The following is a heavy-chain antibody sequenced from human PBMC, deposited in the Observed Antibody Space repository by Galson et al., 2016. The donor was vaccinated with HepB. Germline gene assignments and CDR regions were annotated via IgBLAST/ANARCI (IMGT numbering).Heavy chain of an antibody. Sequence: SLRLSCATASGFTFSSYAMHWVRQAPGKGLEWVAVISYDGSSKSYAESVRGRFSISRDNPKSTLYLQMNSLRSEDTAVYYCAADTAMHLDDWGQGTLVTVSS. D-gene: IGHD5-18*01. CDR2: ISYDGSSK. J-gene: IGHJ4*02. CDR1: GFTFSSYA. CDR3: AADTAMHLDD. V-gene: IGHV3-30-3*01.